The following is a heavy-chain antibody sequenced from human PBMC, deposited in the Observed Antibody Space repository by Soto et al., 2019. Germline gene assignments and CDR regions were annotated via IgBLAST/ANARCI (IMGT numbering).Heavy chain of an antibody. V-gene: IGHV3-23*01. CDR2: ISGSGGST. CDR1: GFTFSSYA. J-gene: IGHJ4*02. D-gene: IGHD3-10*01. CDR3: AKDFSYYGSGRGN. Sequence: EVQLLESGGGLVQPGGSLRLSCAASGFTFSSYAMRWVRQAQGKGLEWVSAISGSGGSTYYADSVKGRFTISRDNSKNTLYLQMNSLRAEDTAVYYCAKDFSYYGSGRGNWGQGTLVTVSS.